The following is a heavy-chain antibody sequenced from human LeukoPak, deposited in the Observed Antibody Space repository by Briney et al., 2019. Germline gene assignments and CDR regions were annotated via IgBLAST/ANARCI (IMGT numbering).Heavy chain of an antibody. CDR3: ARALGGYGHFDY. J-gene: IGHJ4*02. D-gene: IGHD5-12*01. Sequence: PGGSLRLSYAASGFTFSNYWMHWVRQAPGKGLVCVSRINGDGSDTNYADSVRGRFTISRDSAKNTLSLQMNSLRAEDTAVYYCARALGGYGHFDYWGQGTLVTVSS. CDR1: GFTFSNYW. V-gene: IGHV3-74*01. CDR2: INGDGSDT.